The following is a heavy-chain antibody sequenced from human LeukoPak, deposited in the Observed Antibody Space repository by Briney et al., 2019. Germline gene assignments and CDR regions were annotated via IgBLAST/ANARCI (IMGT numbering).Heavy chain of an antibody. CDR2: ISSSSSYI. J-gene: IGHJ4*02. D-gene: IGHD3-9*01. CDR3: AGFKYDILTGAPDYFDY. Sequence: GGSLRLSCAASGFTFSSYTMNWVRQAPGKGLEWVSSISSSSSYIYYADSVKGRFTISRDNAKNSLYLQMNSLRAEDTAVYYCAGFKYDILTGAPDYFDYWGQGTLVTVSS. CDR1: GFTFSSYT. V-gene: IGHV3-21*01.